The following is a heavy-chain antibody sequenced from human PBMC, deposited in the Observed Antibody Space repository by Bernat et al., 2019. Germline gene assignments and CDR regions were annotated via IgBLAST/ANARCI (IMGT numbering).Heavy chain of an antibody. Sequence: GGGGGGPGGWVRRACGASGFTVGSSYMSWVRQAPGKGLEGVSVIYSGGSTYYADSVKGRFTISRDNSKNTLYLHMTRLRAEDTAVYYCAMRSFDWLLTGDYWGQGTLVTVSS. CDR2: IYSGGST. D-gene: IGHD3-9*01. J-gene: IGHJ4*02. V-gene: IGHV3-66*01. CDR3: AMRSFDWLLTGDY. CDR1: GFTVGSSY.